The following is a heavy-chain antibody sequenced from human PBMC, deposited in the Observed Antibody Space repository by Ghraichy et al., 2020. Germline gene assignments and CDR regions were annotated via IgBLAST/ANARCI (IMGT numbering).Heavy chain of an antibody. J-gene: IGHJ2*01. CDR1: GGSISSSSYY. Sequence: SETLSLTCTVSGGSISSSSYYWGWIRQPPGKGLEWIGSIYYSGSTYYNPSLKSRVTISVDTSKNQFSLKLSSVTAADTAVYYCARHRGSRLDWYFDLWGRGTLVTVSS. CDR3: ARHRGSRLDWYFDL. V-gene: IGHV4-39*01. D-gene: IGHD4-11*01. CDR2: IYYSGST.